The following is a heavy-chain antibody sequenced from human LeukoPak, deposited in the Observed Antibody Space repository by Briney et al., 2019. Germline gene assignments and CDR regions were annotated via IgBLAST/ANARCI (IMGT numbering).Heavy chain of an antibody. Sequence: NPSETLSLTCSVYGGSLNGYYWSWIRQPPGKGLEWIGEISHSGTTNYNPSLTSRVTMSPDTSKNQFSLKLNSATAADTAVYYCARVPLRFLEPFDYWGQGTLVTVSS. V-gene: IGHV4-34*01. CDR1: GGSLNGYY. J-gene: IGHJ4*02. CDR2: ISHSGTT. CDR3: ARVPLRFLEPFDY. D-gene: IGHD3-3*01.